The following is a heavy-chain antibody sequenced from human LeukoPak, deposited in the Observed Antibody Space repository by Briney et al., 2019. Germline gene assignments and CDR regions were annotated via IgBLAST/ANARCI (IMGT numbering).Heavy chain of an antibody. V-gene: IGHV4-39*07. CDR1: NGSIDSSTDY. CDR3: ARDIDPYDSSGYPWDYFDY. CDR2: IYYSGST. Sequence: PSETLSLTCSVSNGSIDSSTDYWAWIRQPPGKGLEWIASIYYSGSTYYSPSLKSRVTISVDTSKNQFSLKLSSVTAADTAVYYCARDIDPYDSSGYPWDYFDYWGQGTLVTVSS. D-gene: IGHD3-22*01. J-gene: IGHJ4*02.